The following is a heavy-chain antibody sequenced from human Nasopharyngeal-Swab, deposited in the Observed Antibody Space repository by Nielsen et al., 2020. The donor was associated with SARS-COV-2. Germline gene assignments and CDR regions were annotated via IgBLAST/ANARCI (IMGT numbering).Heavy chain of an antibody. V-gene: IGHV3-30*18. Sequence: WIRQPPGKGLEWVAVISYDGSNKYYADSAKGRFTISRDNSKNTLYLQMNSLRAEDTAVYYCAKDGSPYYDFWSGYFIYPKYYFDYWGQGTLVTVSS. CDR2: ISYDGSNK. CDR3: AKDGSPYYDFWSGYFIYPKYYFDY. D-gene: IGHD3-3*01. J-gene: IGHJ4*02.